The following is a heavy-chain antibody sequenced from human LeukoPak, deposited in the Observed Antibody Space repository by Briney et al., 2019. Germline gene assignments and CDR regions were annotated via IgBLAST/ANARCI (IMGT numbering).Heavy chain of an antibody. CDR3: ARECRYSSGWYGCGFDY. D-gene: IGHD6-19*01. J-gene: IGHJ4*02. V-gene: IGHV4-61*02. CDR1: GGSISSGSYY. CDR2: FYTSGST. Sequence: SETLSLTCTVSGGSISSGSYYWSWIRQPAGKGLEWIGRFYTSGSTNYNPSLKSRVTISVDTSKNQFSLKLSSVTAADTAVYYCARECRYSSGWYGCGFDYWGQGTLVTVSS.